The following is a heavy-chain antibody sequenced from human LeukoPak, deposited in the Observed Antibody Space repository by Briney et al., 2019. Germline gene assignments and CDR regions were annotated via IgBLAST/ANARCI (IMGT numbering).Heavy chain of an antibody. CDR3: ARDKDYFDSGGAFDI. J-gene: IGHJ3*02. Sequence: SETLSLTCTVSGGSISSYYWSWIRQPPGKGLEWIGYIYYSGSTNYNPSLKSRVTMSVDTSKNQFSLKLSSVTAADTAVYYCARDKDYFDSGGAFDIWGQGTMVTVSS. CDR2: IYYSGST. D-gene: IGHD3-22*01. V-gene: IGHV4-59*01. CDR1: GGSISSYY.